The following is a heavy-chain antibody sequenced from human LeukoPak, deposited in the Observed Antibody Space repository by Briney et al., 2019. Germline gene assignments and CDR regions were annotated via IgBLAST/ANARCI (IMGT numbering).Heavy chain of an antibody. CDR1: GFTFSTYA. CDR2: ISGSGTGGRT. Sequence: GGSLRLSCAASGFTFSTYAMSWVRQAPGKGLEWVSGISGSGTGGRTYYADSVKGRFTISRDNSKNTLYLQMNSLRAEDTAVYYCAKAGSIRFDYWGQGTLVTVSS. V-gene: IGHV3-23*01. CDR3: AKAGSIRFDY. D-gene: IGHD1-26*01. J-gene: IGHJ4*02.